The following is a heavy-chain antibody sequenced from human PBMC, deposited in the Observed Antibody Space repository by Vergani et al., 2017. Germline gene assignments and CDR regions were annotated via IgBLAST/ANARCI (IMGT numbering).Heavy chain of an antibody. J-gene: IGHJ4*02. CDR3: ARGLYGGNFPFDY. Sequence: QVQLQESGPGLVKPSQTLSLTCTVSGGSISSGSYYWSWIRPPAGKGLEWIGRIYTSGRTNYNPSLKSLVTISVDTSKNQFSLKLSSVTAADTAVYYCARGLYGGNFPFDYWGQGTLVTVSS. CDR1: GGSISSGSYY. V-gene: IGHV4-61*02. D-gene: IGHD4-23*01. CDR2: IYTSGRT.